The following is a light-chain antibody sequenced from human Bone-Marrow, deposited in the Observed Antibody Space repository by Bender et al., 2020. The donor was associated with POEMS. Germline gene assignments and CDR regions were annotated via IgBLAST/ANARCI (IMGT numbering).Light chain of an antibody. CDR2: DVT. V-gene: IGLV2-11*01. J-gene: IGLJ1*01. CDR3: CSHAGNYILV. Sequence: QSALTQPRSVSGSPGQSVTISCTGTSSDVGGYNSVSWYQQHPDKAPKLMIYDVTTRPSGVPDRFSGSKTGNTASLTISGLQAEDEADYYCCSHAGNYILVFGSGTKVTVL. CDR1: SSDVGGYNS.